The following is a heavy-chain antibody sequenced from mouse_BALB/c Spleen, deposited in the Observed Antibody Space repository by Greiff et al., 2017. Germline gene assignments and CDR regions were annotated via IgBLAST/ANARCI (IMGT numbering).Heavy chain of an antibody. J-gene: IGHJ3*01. V-gene: IGHV2-9*02. CDR3: ARDGDYRYTFAY. Sequence: VQRVESGPGLVAPSQSLSITCTVSGFSLTSYGVHWVRQPPGKGLEWLGVIWAGGSTNYNSALMSRLSISKDNSKSQVFLKMNSLQTDDTAMYYCARDGDYRYTFAYWGQGTLVTVSA. D-gene: IGHD2-14*01. CDR2: IWAGGST. CDR1: GFSLTSYG.